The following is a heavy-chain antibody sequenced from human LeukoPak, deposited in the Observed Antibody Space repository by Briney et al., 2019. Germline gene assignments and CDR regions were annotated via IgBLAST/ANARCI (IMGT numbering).Heavy chain of an antibody. CDR3: AKAEGYDILTGLDY. V-gene: IGHV3-23*01. D-gene: IGHD3-9*01. Sequence: GGSLRLSCATSGFTFSSYAMSWVRQAPGKGLGWVSGIGASGGSTYYADSVKGRFTISRDNSKNTLYLQMNSLRTEDTAVYYCAKAEGYDILTGLDYWGQGTLVTVSS. J-gene: IGHJ4*02. CDR1: GFTFSSYA. CDR2: IGASGGST.